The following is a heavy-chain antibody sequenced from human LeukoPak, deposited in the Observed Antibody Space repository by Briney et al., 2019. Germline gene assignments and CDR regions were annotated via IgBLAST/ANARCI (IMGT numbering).Heavy chain of an antibody. D-gene: IGHD1-26*01. CDR2: ISSSSRYI. CDR3: ASLSSSYAFDY. J-gene: IGHJ4*02. V-gene: IGHV3-21*01. Sequence: GGSLRLSCAASGFTFSSYSMNWVRQAPGKGLEWVSSISSSSRYIYYADSVKGRFTISRDNAKNSLYLQMNSLRAEDTAVYYCASLSSSYAFDYWGQGTLVTVSS. CDR1: GFTFSSYS.